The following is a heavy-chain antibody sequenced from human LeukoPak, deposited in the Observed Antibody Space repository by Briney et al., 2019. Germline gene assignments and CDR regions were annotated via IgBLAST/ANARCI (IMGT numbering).Heavy chain of an antibody. CDR2: ISYDGSNK. V-gene: IGHV3-30-3*01. Sequence: PGRSLRLSCAASGFTFSSYAMHWVRQAPGKGLEWVAVISYDGSNKYYADSVKGRFTISRDNSKNTLYLQMSSLRAEDTAVYYCARDRTRDGYNQGRVFDYWGQGTLVTVSS. CDR3: ARDRTRDGYNQGRVFDY. J-gene: IGHJ4*02. CDR1: GFTFSSYA. D-gene: IGHD5-24*01.